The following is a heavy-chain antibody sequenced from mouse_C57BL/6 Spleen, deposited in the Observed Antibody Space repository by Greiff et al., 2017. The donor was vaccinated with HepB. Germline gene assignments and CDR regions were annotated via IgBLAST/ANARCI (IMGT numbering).Heavy chain of an antibody. D-gene: IGHD1-1*01. Sequence: EVKVVESGGGLVKPGGSLKLSCAASGFTFSSYAMSWVRQTPEKRLEWVATISDGGSYTYYPDNVKGRFTISRDNAKNNLYLQMSHLKSEDTAMYYCARVDGSSYGYFDVGGTGTTVTVSS. CDR2: ISDGGSYT. CDR3: ARVDGSSYGYFDV. V-gene: IGHV5-4*03. CDR1: GFTFSSYA. J-gene: IGHJ1*03.